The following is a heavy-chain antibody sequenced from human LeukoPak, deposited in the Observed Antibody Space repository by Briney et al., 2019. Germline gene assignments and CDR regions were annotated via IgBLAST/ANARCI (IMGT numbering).Heavy chain of an antibody. CDR1: GFTFSSYG. CDR3: AKESSGGSSWYFGYFQH. J-gene: IGHJ1*01. CDR2: ISYDGSNK. D-gene: IGHD6-13*01. V-gene: IGHV3-30*18. Sequence: PGGSLRLSCAASGFTFSSYGMHWVRQAPGKGLEWVAVISYDGSNKYYADSVKGRFTISRDNSKNTLYLQMNSLRAEDTAVYYCAKESSGGSSWYFGYFQHWGQGTLVTVSS.